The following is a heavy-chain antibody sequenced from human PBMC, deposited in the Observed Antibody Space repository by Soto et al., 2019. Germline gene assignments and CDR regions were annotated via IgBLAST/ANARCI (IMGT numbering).Heavy chain of an antibody. D-gene: IGHD2-8*02. CDR2: ISGSGGGT. CDR1: GFTFSSYA. CDR3: ARTSFYDKTGVFDY. Sequence: PGGSLRLSCAASGFTFSSYAMSWVRQAPGKGLEWVSAISGSGGGTYYADSVKGRFTISRDNSKNTVSLQMSGLRADDTAVYYCARTSFYDKTGVFDYWGQGTLVTVSS. V-gene: IGHV3-23*01. J-gene: IGHJ4*02.